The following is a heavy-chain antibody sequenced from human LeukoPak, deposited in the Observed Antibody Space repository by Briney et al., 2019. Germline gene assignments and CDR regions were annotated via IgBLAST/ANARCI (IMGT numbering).Heavy chain of an antibody. CDR2: INPSGGKR. J-gene: IGHJ3*02. Sequence: ASVKVSCKASGYTFTSYYMNWVRQAPGQGLEWMGMINPSGGKRNYAQKFQGRVTITADESTSTAYMELSSLRSEDTAVYYCATTTFGGFHDAFDIWGQGTMVTVSS. V-gene: IGHV1-46*01. D-gene: IGHD3-16*01. CDR1: GYTFTSYY. CDR3: ATTTFGGFHDAFDI.